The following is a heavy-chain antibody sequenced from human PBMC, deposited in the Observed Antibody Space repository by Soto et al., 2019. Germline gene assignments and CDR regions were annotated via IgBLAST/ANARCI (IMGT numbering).Heavy chain of an antibody. CDR3: ARERIAARWGFYGMDV. J-gene: IGHJ6*02. D-gene: IGHD6-6*01. CDR1: GGTFSSYA. Sequence: QVPLVQSGAEVKKPGSSVKVSCKASGGTFSSYAISWVRQAPGQGLEWMGGIIPIFGTANYAQKFQGRVTITADKSTSTAYMELSSLRSEDTAVYYCARERIAARWGFYGMDVWGQGTTVTVSS. CDR2: IIPIFGTA. V-gene: IGHV1-69*06.